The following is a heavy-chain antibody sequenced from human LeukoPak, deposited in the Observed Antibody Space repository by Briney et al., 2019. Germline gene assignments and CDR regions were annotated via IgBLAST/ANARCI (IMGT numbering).Heavy chain of an antibody. CDR1: GGSISSGGYY. CDR3: ARDFVGSSWSQTDY. J-gene: IGHJ4*02. V-gene: IGHV4-30-2*01. CDR2: IYHSGST. D-gene: IGHD6-13*01. Sequence: SETLSLTCTVSGGSISSGGYYWSWIRQPPGKGLEWIGYIYHSGSTYYNPSLKSRVTISVDRSKNQFSLKLSSVTAADTAVYYCARDFVGSSWSQTDYWGQGTLVTVSS.